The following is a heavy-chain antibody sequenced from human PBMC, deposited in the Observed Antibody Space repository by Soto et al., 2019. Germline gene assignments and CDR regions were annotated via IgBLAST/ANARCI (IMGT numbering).Heavy chain of an antibody. V-gene: IGHV1-46*01. Sequence: ASVKVSCKASGYTFTNYYMHWVRQAPGQGLEWMGIIDPSGGGTSYAQKFQGRLTMARDTSTSTVYMELSSLRSEDTAVYYCARDRVDCSGGNCWRSVEDTWGQGTLVTVSS. CDR3: ARDRVDCSGGNCWRSVEDT. J-gene: IGHJ5*02. CDR1: GYTFTNYY. CDR2: IDPSGGGT. D-gene: IGHD2-15*01.